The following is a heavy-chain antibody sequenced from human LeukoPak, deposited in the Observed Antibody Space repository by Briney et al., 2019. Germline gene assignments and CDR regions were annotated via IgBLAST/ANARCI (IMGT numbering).Heavy chain of an antibody. CDR2: IYYSGNT. CDR3: ARHGGGSGSYYKSPFDY. V-gene: IGHV4-39*01. CDR1: GDSISSSSYY. D-gene: IGHD3-10*01. J-gene: IGHJ4*02. Sequence: SETLSLTCNVSGDSISSSSYYWGWIRQPPGKGLEWIGNIYYSGNTYYNPSLKSRVTISVDTSKNQFSLKLSSVTAADTAVYYCARHGGGSGSYYKSPFDYWGQGTLVTVSS.